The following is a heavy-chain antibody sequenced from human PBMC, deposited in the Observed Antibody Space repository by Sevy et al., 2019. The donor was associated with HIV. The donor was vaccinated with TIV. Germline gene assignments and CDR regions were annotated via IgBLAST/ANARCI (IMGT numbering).Heavy chain of an antibody. CDR2: IYYRGNT. CDR1: GGSISSINSY. Sequence: SETLSLTCTMSVSGGSISSINSYWGWIRQPPGKGLEWIGSIYYRGNTYYNPSLKSRVTISVDTSKNQFSLRLSSVTATDTAFYYCVRPDGGISEYFDSWGQGILVTVSS. J-gene: IGHJ4*02. V-gene: IGHV4-39*01. CDR3: VRPDGGISEYFDS. D-gene: IGHD2-15*01.